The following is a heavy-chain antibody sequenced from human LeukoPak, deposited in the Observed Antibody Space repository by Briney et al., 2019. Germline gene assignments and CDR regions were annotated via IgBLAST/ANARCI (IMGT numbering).Heavy chain of an antibody. Sequence: SETLSLTCTVSGGSISSYYWSWIRQPPGKGLEWIGYIYYSGSTNYNPSLKSRVIISVDTSKNQLSLKLSSVTAADTAVYYCARAAYSSSMFDYWGQGTLVTVSS. CDR2: IYYSGST. J-gene: IGHJ4*02. V-gene: IGHV4-59*01. CDR3: ARAAYSSSMFDY. CDR1: GGSISSYY. D-gene: IGHD6-6*01.